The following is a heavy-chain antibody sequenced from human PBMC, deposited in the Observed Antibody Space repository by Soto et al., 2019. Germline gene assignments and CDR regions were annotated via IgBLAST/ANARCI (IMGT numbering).Heavy chain of an antibody. CDR1: GGTLNSYT. D-gene: IGHD4-17*01. J-gene: IGHJ4*02. CDR2: IIPVFGTT. CDR3: SISNSYGRGDF. Sequence: QVQLVQSGAEVKKPGSSVRVSCKASGGTLNSYTISWVRQAPGQGLEWMGGIIPVFGTTDYAQKFQGRVTTTANQSTCTAYRDLFSLSSEDTAIYYCSISNSYGRGDFWGQGTLVTVSS. V-gene: IGHV1-69*01.